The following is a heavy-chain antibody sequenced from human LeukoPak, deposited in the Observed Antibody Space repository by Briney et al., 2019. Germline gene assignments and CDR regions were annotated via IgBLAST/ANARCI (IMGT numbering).Heavy chain of an antibody. CDR1: GYTFTSYA. D-gene: IGHD1/OR15-1a*01. Sequence: ASVKVSCKASGYTFTSYAMNWVRQAPGQGLEWMGGIIPIFGTANYAQKFQGRVTITTDESTSTAYMELSSLRSEDTAVYYCARDADEQPGAFDIWGQGTMVTVSS. CDR3: ARDADEQPGAFDI. CDR2: IIPIFGTA. J-gene: IGHJ3*02. V-gene: IGHV1-69*05.